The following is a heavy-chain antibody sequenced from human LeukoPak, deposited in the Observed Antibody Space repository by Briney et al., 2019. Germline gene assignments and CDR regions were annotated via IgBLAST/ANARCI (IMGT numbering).Heavy chain of an antibody. Sequence: AASVTVSCKASGYTFTGYYMHWVRQAPGQGLEWMGWINPNSGGTNYAQKFQGRVTMTRDTSISTAYMELSRLRSDDTAVYYCARGGLVVVTAILYYWGQGTLVTVSS. CDR1: GYTFTGYY. CDR3: ARGGLVVVTAILYY. D-gene: IGHD2-21*02. V-gene: IGHV1-2*02. J-gene: IGHJ4*02. CDR2: INPNSGGT.